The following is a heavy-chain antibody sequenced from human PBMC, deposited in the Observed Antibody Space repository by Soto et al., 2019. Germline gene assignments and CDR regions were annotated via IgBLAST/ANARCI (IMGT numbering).Heavy chain of an antibody. CDR1: GFTFSSYS. CDR2: ISSSSSYI. V-gene: IGHV3-21*01. J-gene: IGHJ6*02. Sequence: PGRSLRLSCAASGFTFSSYSMNWVRQAPGKGLEWVSSISSSSSYIYYADSVKGRFTISRDNAKNSLYLQMNSLRAEDTAVYYCARGAPYCGGDCYTYYYYGMDVWGQGTTVTVSS. D-gene: IGHD2-21*02. CDR3: ARGAPYCGGDCYTYYYYGMDV.